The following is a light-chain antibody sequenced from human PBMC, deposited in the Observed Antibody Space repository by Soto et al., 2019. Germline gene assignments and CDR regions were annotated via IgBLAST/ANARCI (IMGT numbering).Light chain of an antibody. CDR2: AAS. CDR3: QQSYSTPWT. Sequence: IQMTQSQSSLSASVGDRVTITCRASQSISSYLNWYQQKPGKAPKLLIYAASSLQSGVPSRFSGSGSGTDFTLTISSLQPEDFATYYCQQSYSTPWTFGQGTKVAIK. CDR1: QSISSY. V-gene: IGKV1-39*01. J-gene: IGKJ1*01.